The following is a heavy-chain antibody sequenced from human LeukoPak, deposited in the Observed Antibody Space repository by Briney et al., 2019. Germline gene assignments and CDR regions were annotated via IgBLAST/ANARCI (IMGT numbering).Heavy chain of an antibody. V-gene: IGHV4-59*08. D-gene: IGHD2-21*02. CDR1: GVSISNYI. CDR2: IYYTGST. Sequence: SETLSLTCTVPGVSISNYIWSWIRQSPGGDLGWIGYIYYTGSTNYTPSLKSRVTTSVDTSKNHFSLKLSSVTAADTAVYYCARHPSVRGGDYVWYYFDYWGQGTLVTVSS. J-gene: IGHJ4*02. CDR3: ARHPSVRGGDYVWYYFDY.